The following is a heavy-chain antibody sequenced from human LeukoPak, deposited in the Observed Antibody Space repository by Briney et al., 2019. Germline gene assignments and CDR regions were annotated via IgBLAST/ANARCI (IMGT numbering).Heavy chain of an antibody. Sequence: GSLRLSCTASGFTFGDYGVTWVRQPPGKGLEWIGEINHSGSTNYNPSLKSRVTISVDTSKNQFSLKLSSVTAADTAVYYCARHPLRKVYYYGSGSYYNGFDYWGQGTLVTVSS. CDR2: INHSGST. CDR1: GFTFGDYG. J-gene: IGHJ4*02. V-gene: IGHV4-34*01. CDR3: ARHPLRKVYYYGSGSYYNGFDY. D-gene: IGHD3-10*01.